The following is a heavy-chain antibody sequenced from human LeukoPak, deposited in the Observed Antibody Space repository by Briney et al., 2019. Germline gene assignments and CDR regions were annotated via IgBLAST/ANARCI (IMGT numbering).Heavy chain of an antibody. Sequence: SVKVSCKASGFTFTRSAMQWVRQARGQRLEWIGWIVVGSGNTNYAQKFQERVTITRDMSTSTAYKELSSLRSEDTAVYYCAADRPSGSDSWFDPWGQGTLVTVSS. J-gene: IGHJ5*02. CDR1: GFTFTRSA. V-gene: IGHV1-58*02. CDR3: AADRPSGSDSWFDP. CDR2: IVVGSGNT. D-gene: IGHD1-26*01.